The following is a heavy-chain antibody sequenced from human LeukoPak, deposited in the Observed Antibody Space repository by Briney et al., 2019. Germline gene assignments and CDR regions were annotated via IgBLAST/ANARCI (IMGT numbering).Heavy chain of an antibody. CDR3: AGALYYNYYETRYFAY. D-gene: IGHD3-22*01. V-gene: IGHV3-66*01. Sequence: GGSLRLSCAASGFTVSTTYMSWVRQAPGKGLEWISVIYSGGSTYYADSVKGRFTISRDNSKNTLYLQMNSLRAEDTAVYYCAGALYYNYYETRYFAYWGQGTPVTVSS. J-gene: IGHJ4*02. CDR1: GFTVSTTY. CDR2: IYSGGST.